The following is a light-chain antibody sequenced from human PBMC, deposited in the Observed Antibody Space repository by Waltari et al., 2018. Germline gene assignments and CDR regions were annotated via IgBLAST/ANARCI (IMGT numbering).Light chain of an antibody. V-gene: IGKV3-11*01. Sequence: EIVLTQSPVTLSLSPGERATLSCRASQSIRDSIAWYQHKPAQAPRPLIYDASNRAPGTPARFSGSGSGTDFTLTISSLEPEDFAVYFCQQRTEYTWSFGQGTRLEIK. CDR1: QSIRDS. CDR2: DAS. CDR3: QQRTEYTWS. J-gene: IGKJ2*04.